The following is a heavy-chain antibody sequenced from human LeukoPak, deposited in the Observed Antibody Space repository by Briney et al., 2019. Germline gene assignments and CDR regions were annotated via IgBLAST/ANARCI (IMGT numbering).Heavy chain of an antibody. CDR1: GYTFTSYG. Sequence: GASVKVSCQASGYTFTSYGISWVRQAPGQGLEWMGWISAYNGNTNYAQKLQGRVTMTTDTSTSTAYMELRSLRSDDTAVYYCARDVGEYCSSTSCYSYDYWGQGTLVTVSS. J-gene: IGHJ4*02. D-gene: IGHD2-2*01. CDR2: ISAYNGNT. V-gene: IGHV1-18*01. CDR3: ARDVGEYCSSTSCYSYDY.